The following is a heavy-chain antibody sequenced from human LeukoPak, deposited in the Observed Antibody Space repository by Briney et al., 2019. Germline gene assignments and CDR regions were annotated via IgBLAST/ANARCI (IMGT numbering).Heavy chain of an antibody. Sequence: SVKVSCKASGGTFSSYAISWERQAPGQGLEWMGGIIPIFGTANYAQKFQGRVTITADESTSTAYMELSSLRSGDTAVYYCARVGNYYGSGSHPYYYGMDVWGQGTTVTVSS. CDR3: ARVGNYYGSGSHPYYYGMDV. CDR2: IIPIFGTA. J-gene: IGHJ6*02. CDR1: GGTFSSYA. V-gene: IGHV1-69*13. D-gene: IGHD3-10*01.